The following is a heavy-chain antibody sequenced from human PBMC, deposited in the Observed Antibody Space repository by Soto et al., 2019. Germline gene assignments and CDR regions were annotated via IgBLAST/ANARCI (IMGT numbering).Heavy chain of an antibody. CDR1: GFTFSSYA. CDR3: ARGNVPATAIFS. J-gene: IGHJ5*02. V-gene: IGHV3-30-3*01. Sequence: QVQLVESGGGVVQPGRSLRLSCAASGFTFSSYAMHWVRQAPGKGLEWVAVISYDGSNKYYADSVKGRFTISRDNSKNTLYLQMNSLRAEDTAVYYCARGNVPATAIFSWGQGTLVTVSS. D-gene: IGHD2-2*01. CDR2: ISYDGSNK.